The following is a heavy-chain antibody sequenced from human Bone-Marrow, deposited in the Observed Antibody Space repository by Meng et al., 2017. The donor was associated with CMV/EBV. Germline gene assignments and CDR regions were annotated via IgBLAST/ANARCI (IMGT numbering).Heavy chain of an antibody. CDR3: ARDDSSSWYSFDY. D-gene: IGHD6-13*01. V-gene: IGHV3-7*01. Sequence: GESLKISCAASGFTFSSYWMSWVRQAPGKGLEWVANIKQDGSEKYYVDSVKGRFTISRDNAKNSLYLQMNSLRAEDTAVYYCARDDSSSWYSFDYWGQGTLVTVSS. CDR2: IKQDGSEK. CDR1: GFTFSSYW. J-gene: IGHJ4*02.